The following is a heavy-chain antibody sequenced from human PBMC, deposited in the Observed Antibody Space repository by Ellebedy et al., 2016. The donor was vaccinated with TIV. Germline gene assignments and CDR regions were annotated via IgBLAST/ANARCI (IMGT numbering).Heavy chain of an antibody. CDR1: GFTVSNTY. Sequence: GESLKISCVASGFTVSNTYMSWVRQTPGKGLEWVSIIYSGGATYYAGSVKGRFIISRDNSKNTLYLQMNSLRVGDTAMYYCARLPFGVDWYFDLWGRGALVSVSS. J-gene: IGHJ2*01. D-gene: IGHD3-10*01. CDR2: IYSGGAT. CDR3: ARLPFGVDWYFDL. V-gene: IGHV3-66*01.